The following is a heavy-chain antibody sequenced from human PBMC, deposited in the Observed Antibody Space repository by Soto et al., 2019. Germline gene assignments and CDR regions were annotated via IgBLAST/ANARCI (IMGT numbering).Heavy chain of an antibody. D-gene: IGHD2-2*01. CDR2: IIPIFGTA. CDR1: GGTFSSYA. Sequence: SVKVSCKASGGTFSSYAISWVRQAPGQGLEWMGGIIPIFGTANHAQKFQGRVTITADESTSTAYMELSSLRSEDTAVCYCARDRTRYCSSISCYSFDYWGQGTLVTVSS. J-gene: IGHJ4*02. V-gene: IGHV1-69*13. CDR3: ARDRTRYCSSISCYSFDY.